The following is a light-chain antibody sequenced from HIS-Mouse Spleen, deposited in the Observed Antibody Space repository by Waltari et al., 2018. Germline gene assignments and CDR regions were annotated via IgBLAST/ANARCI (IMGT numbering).Light chain of an antibody. CDR2: DAS. CDR3: QQFNSYLPLT. J-gene: IGKJ4*01. Sequence: AIQLTQSPSSLSASVGDRVAITCRASHGISSALALYQQKPGKAPKLLIYDASSLESGVPSRFSGSGSGTDFTLTISRLQPEDFATYYCQQFNSYLPLTFGGGTKVEIK. CDR1: HGISSA. V-gene: IGKV1-13*02.